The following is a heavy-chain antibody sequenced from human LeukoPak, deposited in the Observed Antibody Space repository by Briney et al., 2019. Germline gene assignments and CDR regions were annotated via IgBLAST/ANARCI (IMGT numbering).Heavy chain of an antibody. CDR2: IIPIFGTA. J-gene: IGHJ4*02. D-gene: IGHD3-16*01. V-gene: IGHV1-69*05. CDR1: GGAFSSYA. CDR3: ASGLRGIDY. Sequence: ASVKVSCKASGGAFSSYAISWVRQAPGQGLEWMGGIIPIFGTANYAQKFQGRVTITTDESTSTAYMELSSLRSEGTAVYYCASGLRGIDYWGQGTLVTVSS.